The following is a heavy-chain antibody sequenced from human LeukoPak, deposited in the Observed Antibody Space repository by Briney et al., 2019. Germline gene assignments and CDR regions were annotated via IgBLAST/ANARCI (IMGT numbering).Heavy chain of an antibody. V-gene: IGHV3-23*01. J-gene: IGHJ4*02. CDR3: ARNVDPDY. D-gene: IGHD3-16*01. CDR1: GFTFGSYG. Sequence: GGSLRLSCAASGFTFGSYGMIWVRQAPGKGLEWVSGITGSGGSTYYADSVKGRFSISRDNSKNTLYLQMISLRAEDTAIYYCARNVDPDYWGQGALVTVPS. CDR2: ITGSGGST.